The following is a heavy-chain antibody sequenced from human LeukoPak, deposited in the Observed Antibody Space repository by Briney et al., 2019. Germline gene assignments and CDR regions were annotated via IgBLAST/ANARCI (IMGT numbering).Heavy chain of an antibody. D-gene: IGHD3-22*01. CDR2: INTYNGNT. J-gene: IGHJ3*02. CDR1: GYTFTNYG. Sequence: ASVKVSCKASGYTFTNYGITWMRQAPGQGLEWMGWINTYNGNTNYAQKLQGRVTITTDTSTSTTYMELRSLRSDDTAVFYCARDLPTYYYDSSCYYDAFDIWGQGTMVTVSS. CDR3: ARDLPTYYYDSSCYYDAFDI. V-gene: IGHV1-18*01.